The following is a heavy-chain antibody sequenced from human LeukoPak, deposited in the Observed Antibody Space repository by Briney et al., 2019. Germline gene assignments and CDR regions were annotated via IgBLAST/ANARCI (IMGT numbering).Heavy chain of an antibody. CDR3: AIRLATSRLATATTWFDP. J-gene: IGHJ5*02. CDR2: INYSGMS. Sequence: SETLSLTCAVYGESFDAFYWNWIRQPPGKGLEWIGEINYSGMSDYNPALKSRVAISADSSKRQFSLDLTSVTAADTAVYYSAIRLATSRLATATTWFDPWGQGTLVSVSS. V-gene: IGHV4-34*01. D-gene: IGHD3-9*01. CDR1: GESFDAFY.